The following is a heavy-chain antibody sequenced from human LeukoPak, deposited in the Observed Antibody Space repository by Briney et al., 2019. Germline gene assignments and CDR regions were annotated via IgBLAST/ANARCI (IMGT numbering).Heavy chain of an antibody. CDR3: ARYNYAGANWFDP. V-gene: IGHV1-69*05. CDR2: IIPIFGTA. D-gene: IGHD1-1*01. CDR1: GGTFSSYA. J-gene: IGHJ5*02. Sequence: SVKVSCKASGGTFSSYAISWVREAPGQGLEWMGGIIPIFGTANYAQKFQGRVTLTTDESTSTAYMERSSLRSEETAVYYCARYNYAGANWFDPWGQGTLVTVSS.